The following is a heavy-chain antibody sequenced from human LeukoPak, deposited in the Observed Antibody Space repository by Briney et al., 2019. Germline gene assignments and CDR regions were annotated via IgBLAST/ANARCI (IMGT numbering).Heavy chain of an antibody. V-gene: IGHV3-48*03. J-gene: IGHJ4*02. CDR3: ARDLLGWELHYFDY. D-gene: IGHD1-26*01. CDR2: ISSSGSSI. CDR1: GFTFSNYE. Sequence: GGSLRLSCAASGFTFSNYEMNWVRQAPGKGLEWVSYISSSGSSIYYADSVKGRFTISRDNAKNSLYLQMNSLRAEDTAVYYCARDLLGWELHYFDYWGQGTLVTVSS.